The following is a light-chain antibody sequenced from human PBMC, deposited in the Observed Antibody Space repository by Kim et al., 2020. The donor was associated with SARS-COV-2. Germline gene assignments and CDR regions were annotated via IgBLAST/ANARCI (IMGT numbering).Light chain of an antibody. CDR1: QSVRSY. CDR2: DAS. CDR3: QQRSDWPLT. J-gene: IGKJ4*01. Sequence: VSAGDRVTLTCRASQSVRSYLAWYQQQPGQAPRLLIYDASSRASGIPARFSGSGSGTDFTLTISSLEPEDFAVYYCQQRSDWPLTFGGGTKVDIK. V-gene: IGKV3-11*01.